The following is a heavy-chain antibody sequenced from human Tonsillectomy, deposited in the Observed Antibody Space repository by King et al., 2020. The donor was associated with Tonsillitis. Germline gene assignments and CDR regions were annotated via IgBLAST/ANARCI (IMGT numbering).Heavy chain of an antibody. J-gene: IGHJ4*02. CDR1: GGTFSSYA. CDR2: IIPLRGIT. Sequence: VQLVQSGAEVKKPGSSVKVSCKASGGTFSSYAISWVRQAPGQGLEWMGRIIPLRGITNYAQKFQGRVTITADKSTSTAHMELGSRRSEDTAVYYCARQGADMVLDYWGQGTLVTVSS. V-gene: IGHV1-69*04. D-gene: IGHD3-10*01. CDR3: ARQGADMVLDY.